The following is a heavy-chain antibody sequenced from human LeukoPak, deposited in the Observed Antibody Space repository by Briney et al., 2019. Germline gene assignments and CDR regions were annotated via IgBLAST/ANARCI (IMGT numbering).Heavy chain of an antibody. CDR3: ARDKDLAVAANWFDP. CDR2: LYHTGTT. Sequence: SETLSLTCTVSGYSFSSGFFWGWIRQPPGKGLEWIGSLYHTGTTYNNPSLKSRVTMSLDTSKNQFSLKMTSVTAADTAVYYCARDKDLAVAANWFDPGARGPWSSSPQ. J-gene: IGHJ5*02. D-gene: IGHD6-19*01. V-gene: IGHV4-38-2*02. CDR1: GYSFSSGFF.